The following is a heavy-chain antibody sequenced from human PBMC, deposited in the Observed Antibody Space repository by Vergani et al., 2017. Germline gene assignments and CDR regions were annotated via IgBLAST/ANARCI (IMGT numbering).Heavy chain of an antibody. CDR2: IIPIFGTA. V-gene: IGHV1-69*12. CDR1: GGPFSSFA. J-gene: IGHJ4*02. Sequence: QVQLVQSGAEVKKPGSSVKVSCKASGGPFSSFAISWVRQAPGHGLEWMGGIIPIFGTANYAQKFQGRVTITADESTSTAYMELSSLRSQDTAVYYCARTFIAVAGTGFDYWGQGTLVTVSS. CDR3: ARTFIAVAGTGFDY. D-gene: IGHD6-19*01.